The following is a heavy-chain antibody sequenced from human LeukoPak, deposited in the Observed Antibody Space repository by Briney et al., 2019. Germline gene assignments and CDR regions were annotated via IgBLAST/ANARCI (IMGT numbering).Heavy chain of an antibody. J-gene: IGHJ4*02. CDR1: GGTFSSYA. D-gene: IGHD5-18*01. Sequence: SVKVSCKASGGTFSSYAISWVRQAPGQGLEWMGGIIPIFGTANYAQKFQGRVTITADKSTSTAYMELSSLRSEDTAVYYCASRVGYSYGFLPFDYWGQGTLVTVSS. CDR2: IIPIFGTA. CDR3: ASRVGYSYGFLPFDY. V-gene: IGHV1-69*06.